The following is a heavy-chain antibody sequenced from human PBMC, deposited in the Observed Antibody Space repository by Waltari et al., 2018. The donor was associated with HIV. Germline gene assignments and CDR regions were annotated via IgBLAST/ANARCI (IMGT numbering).Heavy chain of an antibody. V-gene: IGHV1-2*02. J-gene: IGHJ6*02. D-gene: IGHD1-7*01. CDR3: ARDRARTTDYYYYGMDV. CDR2: INPNRGGT. Sequence: QVQLVQSGAEVKKPGASVKVSCKASGYTFTGYYMHWVRQAPGQGLEWMRWINPNRGGTNYAKKFQGRVTMTRDTSISTAYMGLSRLRSDDTALYYCARDRARTTDYYYYGMDVWGQGTTVTVSS. CDR1: GYTFTGYY.